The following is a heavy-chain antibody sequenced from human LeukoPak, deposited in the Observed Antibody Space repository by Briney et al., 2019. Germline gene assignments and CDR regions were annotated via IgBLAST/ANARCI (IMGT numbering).Heavy chain of an antibody. CDR1: GDSFSSNSAA. CDR2: TYYRSKWNN. Sequence: SQTLSLTCAISGDSFSSNSAAWNWIRQSPSRGLEWLGRTYYRSKWNNDYAVSVKSRIIINPDTSKNHFSLQLNSVTPEDTAVYYCARAGDLDFDYWGQGTLVTVSS. V-gene: IGHV6-1*01. CDR3: ARAGDLDFDY. J-gene: IGHJ4*02.